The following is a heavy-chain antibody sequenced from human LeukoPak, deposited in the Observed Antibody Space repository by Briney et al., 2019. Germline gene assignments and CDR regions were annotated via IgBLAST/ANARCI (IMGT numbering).Heavy chain of an antibody. CDR3: AKADFGVPGAFDI. D-gene: IGHD3-3*01. Sequence: PGGSLRLSCAASGFTFSSYGMHWVRQAPGKGLEWVAFIRYDGSNKYYADSVKGRFTISRDNSKNTLYLQMNSLRAEDTAVYYCAKADFGVPGAFDIWGQGTMVTVSS. V-gene: IGHV3-30*02. J-gene: IGHJ3*02. CDR2: IRYDGSNK. CDR1: GFTFSSYG.